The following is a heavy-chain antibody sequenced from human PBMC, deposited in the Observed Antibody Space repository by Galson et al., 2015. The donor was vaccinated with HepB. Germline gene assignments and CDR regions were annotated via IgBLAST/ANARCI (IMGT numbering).Heavy chain of an antibody. CDR2: IYPGDSDT. D-gene: IGHD6-13*01. J-gene: IGHJ5*02. CDR1: GYSFTSYW. CDR3: ARQGDSSSWYGNWFDP. V-gene: IGHV5-51*01. Sequence: QSGAEVKKPGESLKISCKGSGYSFTSYWIGWVRQMPGKGLEWMGIIYPGDSDTRYSPSFQGQVTISADKSISTAYLQWSSLKASDTAMYYCARQGDSSSWYGNWFDPWGQGTLVTVSS.